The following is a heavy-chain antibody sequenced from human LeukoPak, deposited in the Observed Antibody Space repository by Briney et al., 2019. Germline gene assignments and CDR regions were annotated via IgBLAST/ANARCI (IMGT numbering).Heavy chain of an antibody. Sequence: GGSLRLSCAASGFTFSSYSMNWIRQAPGKGLEWVSSISSSSSYIYYADSVKGRFTISRDNAKNSLYLQMNSLRAEDTAVYYCARVVTNTYSYYFDYWGQGTLVTVSS. CDR3: ARVVTNTYSYYFDY. D-gene: IGHD2-21*02. CDR2: ISSSSSYI. V-gene: IGHV3-21*01. J-gene: IGHJ4*02. CDR1: GFTFSSYS.